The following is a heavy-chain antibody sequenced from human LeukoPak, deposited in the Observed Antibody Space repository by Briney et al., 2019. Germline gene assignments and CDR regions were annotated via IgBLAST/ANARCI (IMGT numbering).Heavy chain of an antibody. CDR1: GDSVSSNSAA. CDR2: TYYRSKWYN. D-gene: IGHD3-10*01. V-gene: IGHV6-1*01. J-gene: IGHJ5*02. Sequence: SQTLSLTCAISGDSVSSNSAAWNWIRQSPSRGLEWLGRTYYRSKWYNDYAVSVKSRITINPDTSKNQFSLQLNSVTPEDTAVYYCARDGRITMVQGVIKDWFDPWGQGTLVTVSS. CDR3: ARDGRITMVQGVIKDWFDP.